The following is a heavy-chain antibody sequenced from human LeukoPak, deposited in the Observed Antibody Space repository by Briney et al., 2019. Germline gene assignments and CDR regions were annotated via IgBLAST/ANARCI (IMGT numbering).Heavy chain of an antibody. V-gene: IGHV4-59*01. J-gene: IGHJ6*02. Sequence: PSETLSLTCTVSGGSISSYYWSWIRQPPGKGLEWIGYIYYSRSTNYNPSLKSRVTISVDTSKNQFSLKLSSVTAADTAVYYCARCTVVNSYYYYYGMDVWGQGTTVTVSS. CDR1: GGSISSYY. CDR2: IYYSRST. CDR3: ARCTVVNSYYYYYGMDV. D-gene: IGHD4-23*01.